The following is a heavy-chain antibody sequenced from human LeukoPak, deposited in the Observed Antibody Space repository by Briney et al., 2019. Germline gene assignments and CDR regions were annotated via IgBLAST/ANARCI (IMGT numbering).Heavy chain of an antibody. D-gene: IGHD1-26*01. CDR2: ISYDGSNK. CDR1: GFTFSSYA. V-gene: IGHV3-30-3*01. CDR3: ARGVPKWELLYCDY. J-gene: IGHJ4*02. Sequence: LSGGSLRLSWAASGFTFSSYAMHWVRQAQGKGLEWVAVISYDGSNKYYADSVKGRFTISRDNSKNTLYLQMNSLRAEDTAVYYCARGVPKWELLYCDYRGQGTLVTVSS.